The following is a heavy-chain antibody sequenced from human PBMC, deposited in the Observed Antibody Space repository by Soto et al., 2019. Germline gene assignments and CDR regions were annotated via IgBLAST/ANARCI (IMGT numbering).Heavy chain of an antibody. CDR2: IIPIFGTA. Sequence: QVQLVQSGAEVKKPGSSVKVSCKASGGTFSSYAISWVRQALGQGLEWMGGIIPIFGTANYAQKFQGRVTITADESTSTAYMELSSLRSEDTAVYYCARDCSGGSCYSGAFDIWGQGTMVTVSS. V-gene: IGHV1-69*01. J-gene: IGHJ3*02. CDR3: ARDCSGGSCYSGAFDI. D-gene: IGHD2-15*01. CDR1: GGTFSSYA.